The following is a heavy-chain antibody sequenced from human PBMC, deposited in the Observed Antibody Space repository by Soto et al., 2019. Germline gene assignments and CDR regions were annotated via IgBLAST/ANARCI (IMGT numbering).Heavy chain of an antibody. V-gene: IGHV4-39*01. CDR1: GVSIYRSGYY. J-gene: IGHJ4*02. CDR3: GKVLVGATGHTDSDY. Sequence: ETLSLTCTVSGVSIYRSGYYWGWIRQPPGRGLEWIGNIDYNGVTYSNPSLKSRVTISRDTSKNQFSLKLTSVTAADTALYYCGKVLVGATGHTDSDYWGPGTLVTVSS. CDR2: IDYNGVT. D-gene: IGHD2-15*01.